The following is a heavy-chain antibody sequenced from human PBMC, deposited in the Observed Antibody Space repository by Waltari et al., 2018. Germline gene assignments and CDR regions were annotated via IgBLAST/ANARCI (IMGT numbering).Heavy chain of an antibody. V-gene: IGHV4-61*02. D-gene: IGHD5-18*01. Sequence: QVQLQESGPGLVKPSQTLSLTCTVSGGSISSGGYYWSWIRQHPGKGLEWIGRIYTSGSTNYNPSLKSRVTISVDTSKNQFSLKLSSVTAADTAVYYCARGDRGYSYDDAFDIWGQGTMVTVSS. CDR1: GGSISSGGYY. CDR3: ARGDRGYSYDDAFDI. J-gene: IGHJ3*02. CDR2: IYTSGST.